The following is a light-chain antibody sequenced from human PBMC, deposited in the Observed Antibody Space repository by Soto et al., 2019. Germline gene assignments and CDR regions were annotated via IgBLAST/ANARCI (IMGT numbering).Light chain of an antibody. CDR3: AAWDDSLNGVV. CDR2: SNN. V-gene: IGLV1-44*01. Sequence: QSVLTQPPSASGTPGQRVTLSCSGSTSNIGKYTVNWYQQLPGTAPKLLIHSNNQRPSGVPDRFSGSKSGTSASLAISGLQSEDETNYYCAAWDDSLNGVVFGGGTKLTVL. CDR1: TSNIGKYT. J-gene: IGLJ2*01.